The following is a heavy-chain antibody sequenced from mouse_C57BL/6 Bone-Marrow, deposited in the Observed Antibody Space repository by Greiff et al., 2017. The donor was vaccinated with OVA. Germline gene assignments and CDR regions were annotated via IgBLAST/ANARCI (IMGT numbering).Heavy chain of an antibody. CDR2: INPYNGGT. CDR1: GYTFTDYY. CDR3: ARDLRYWYFDV. V-gene: IGHV1-19*01. D-gene: IGHD1-1*01. J-gene: IGHJ1*03. Sequence: EVQLQQSGPVLVKPGASVKMSCKASGYTFTDYYMNWVKQSHGKSLEWIGVINPYNGGTSYNQKFKGKATLTVDKSSSTAYMELNSLTSEDSAVYYCARDLRYWYFDVWGTGTTVTVSS.